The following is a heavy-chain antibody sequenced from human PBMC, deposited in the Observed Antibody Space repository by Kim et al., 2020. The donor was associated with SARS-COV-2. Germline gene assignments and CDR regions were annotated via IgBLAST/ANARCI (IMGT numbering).Heavy chain of an antibody. CDR1: GFTFSSYA. J-gene: IGHJ2*01. CDR3: AKGKVVTAKLWYFDL. Sequence: GGSLRLSCAASGFTFSSYAMSWVRQAPGKGLEWVSTISGSGGSTYYADSVKGRFTISRDNSKNTLYLQMNSLRAEDTAVYYCAKGKVVTAKLWYFDLWGRGTLATVSS. CDR2: ISGSGGST. D-gene: IGHD2-21*02. V-gene: IGHV3-23*01.